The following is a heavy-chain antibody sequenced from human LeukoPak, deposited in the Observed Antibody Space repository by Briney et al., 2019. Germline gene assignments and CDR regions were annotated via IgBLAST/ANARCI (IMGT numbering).Heavy chain of an antibody. CDR2: IIPVLGTA. V-gene: IGHV1-69*10. CDR3: ARGGVGEPLPDAFDI. J-gene: IGHJ3*02. Sequence: SVKVSCKASGGTFSRYAISWVRQAPGQGLEWMGGIIPVLGTANYAQKFQGRVTITADKSTSTAYMELSSLRSEDTAVYYCARGGVGEPLPDAFDIWGQGTMVTVSS. CDR1: GGTFSRYA. D-gene: IGHD4-17*01.